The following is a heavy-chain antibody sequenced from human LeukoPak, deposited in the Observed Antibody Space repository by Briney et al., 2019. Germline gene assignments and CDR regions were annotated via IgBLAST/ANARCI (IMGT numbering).Heavy chain of an antibody. J-gene: IGHJ4*02. V-gene: IGHV3-33*06. CDR2: IWYDGSNK. Sequence: GRSLRLSCAASGFTFSSYGMHWVRQAPGKGLEWVAVIWYDGSNKYYADSVKGRFTISRDNSKNTLYLQMNSLRAEDTAVYYCAKDSRPYYWLLEGPFDYWGQGTLVTVSS. CDR3: AKDSRPYYWLLEGPFDY. D-gene: IGHD3-9*01. CDR1: GFTFSSYG.